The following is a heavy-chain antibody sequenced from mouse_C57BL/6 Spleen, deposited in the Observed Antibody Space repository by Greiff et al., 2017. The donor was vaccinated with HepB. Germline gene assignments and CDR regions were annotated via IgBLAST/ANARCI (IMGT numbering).Heavy chain of an antibody. J-gene: IGHJ4*01. Sequence: QLQQSGPELVKPGASVKISCKASGYAFSSSWMNWVKQRPGKGLEWIGRIYPGDGDTNYNGKFKGKATLTADKSSSTAYMQLSSLTSEDSAVYFCARGVLRFYAMDYWGQGTSVTVSS. CDR1: GYAFSSSW. V-gene: IGHV1-82*01. CDR2: IYPGDGDT. CDR3: ARGVLRFYAMDY. D-gene: IGHD1-1*01.